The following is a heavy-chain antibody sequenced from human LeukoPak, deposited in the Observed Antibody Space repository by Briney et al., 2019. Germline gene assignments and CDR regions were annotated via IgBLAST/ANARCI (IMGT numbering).Heavy chain of an antibody. V-gene: IGHV3-48*03. D-gene: IGHD5-12*01. CDR1: GFTFSSYE. CDR2: ISSSGSTI. Sequence: GGSLRLSCAASGFTFSSYEMNWVRQAPGKGLEWVSYISSSGSTIYYADSAKGQFTISRDNAKNSLYLQMNSLRAEDTAVYYCARDAYSGYDFDYWGQGTLVTVSS. CDR3: ARDAYSGYDFDY. J-gene: IGHJ4*02.